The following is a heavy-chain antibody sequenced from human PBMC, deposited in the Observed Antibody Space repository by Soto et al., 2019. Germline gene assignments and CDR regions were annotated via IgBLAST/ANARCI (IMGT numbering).Heavy chain of an antibody. CDR2: ISGSGGST. J-gene: IGHJ5*02. V-gene: IGHV3-23*01. Sequence: GGSLRLSCAASGFTFSSYAMSWVRQAPGKGLEWVSAISGSGGSTYYADSVKGRFTISRDNSKNTLYLQMNSLRAEDTAVYYSAKDFTAAGTGKLAPWGQGTLVTVSS. D-gene: IGHD6-13*01. CDR3: AKDFTAAGTGKLAP. CDR1: GFTFSSYA.